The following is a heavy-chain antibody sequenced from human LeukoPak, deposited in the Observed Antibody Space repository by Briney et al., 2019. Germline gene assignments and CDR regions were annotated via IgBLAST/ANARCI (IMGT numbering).Heavy chain of an antibody. CDR1: GFTFSDYW. J-gene: IGHJ4*02. V-gene: IGHV3-7*01. CDR2: IKQDGSQR. D-gene: IGHD6-6*01. Sequence: GGSLRLSCTASGFTFSDYWMTWVRQAPGKGPEWVANIKQDGSQRYYVDSVRSRFTISRDNAKNSLFLQMNGLRAEDTAVYYCARRGGSSSRRSPIDYWGQGTLVTVSS. CDR3: ARRGGSSSRRSPIDY.